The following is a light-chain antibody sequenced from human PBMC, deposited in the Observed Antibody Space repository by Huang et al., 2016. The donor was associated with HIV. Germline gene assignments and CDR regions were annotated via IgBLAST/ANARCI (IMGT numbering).Light chain of an antibody. V-gene: IGKV1-5*03. CDR3: QQYNSLAWT. Sequence: DIQMTQSPSTLSASVGDRVTITCRASQSISSCLAWYQQKPGTAPNLLIYKESSLESGVPSRVSGSGSGTEVTLTISSLQPDDFATYYCQQYNSLAWTFGQGTKVEIK. J-gene: IGKJ1*01. CDR2: KES. CDR1: QSISSC.